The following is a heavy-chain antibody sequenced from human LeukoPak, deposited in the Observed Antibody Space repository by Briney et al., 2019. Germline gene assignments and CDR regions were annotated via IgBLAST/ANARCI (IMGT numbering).Heavy chain of an antibody. V-gene: IGHV3-30*02. CDR2: IRSDGSNI. CDR1: GFSFSSYG. Sequence: GGSLRLSCEAFGFSFSSYGMHWVRQAPGKGLEWVAFIRSDGSNIYYADSVKGRFTISRDNSQNTLYLQMNSLKTEDTAVYYCAKFHITGTTPSYFDYWGQGTLVTVSS. J-gene: IGHJ4*02. D-gene: IGHD1-7*01. CDR3: AKFHITGTTPSYFDY.